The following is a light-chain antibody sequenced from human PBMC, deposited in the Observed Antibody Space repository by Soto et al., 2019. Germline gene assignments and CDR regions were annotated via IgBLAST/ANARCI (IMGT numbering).Light chain of an antibody. V-gene: IGLV2-8*01. CDR2: EVS. CDR3: SSYAGSNNRV. Sequence: QSALTQPPSASGSPGQSVTISCTGTSSDGGGYNYVSWYQQHPGKAPKLMIYEVSKRPSGVPDRFSGSKSGNTASLTVSGLQAEDEADYYCSSYAGSNNRVFGTGTKGTVL. J-gene: IGLJ1*01. CDR1: SSDGGGYNY.